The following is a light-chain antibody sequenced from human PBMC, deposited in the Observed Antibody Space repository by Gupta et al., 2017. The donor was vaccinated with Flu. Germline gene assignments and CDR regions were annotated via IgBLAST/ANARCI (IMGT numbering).Light chain of an antibody. CDR1: QCRADHYNNKHY. Sequence: WLGARATINCKTIQCRADHYNNKHYLAWFQQKPGQPPRVLIYWASSRETGIPDRFNGRGSGADFTLTISSLQAEDVAVYYCQQYDSAPLTFGRGTKVDI. CDR3: QQYDSAPLT. J-gene: IGKJ4*01. V-gene: IGKV4-1*01. CDR2: WAS.